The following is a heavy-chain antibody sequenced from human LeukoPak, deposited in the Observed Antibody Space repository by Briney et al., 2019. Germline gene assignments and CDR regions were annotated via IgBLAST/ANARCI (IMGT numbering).Heavy chain of an antibody. V-gene: IGHV3-23*01. J-gene: IGHJ3*02. CDR3: RMVTAITGDDAFDI. CDR2: ISGSGGST. Sequence: GGSLRLSCAASGFTFSSYAMSWVCQAPGKGLEWVSAISGSGGSTYYADSVKGRFTISRDNSKNTLYLQMNSLRAEDTAVYYCRMVTAITGDDAFDIWGQGTMVTVSS. CDR1: GFTFSSYA. D-gene: IGHD2-21*02.